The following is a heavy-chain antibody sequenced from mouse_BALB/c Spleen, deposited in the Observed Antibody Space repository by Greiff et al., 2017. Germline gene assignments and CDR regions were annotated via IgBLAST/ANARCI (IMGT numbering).Heavy chain of an antibody. D-gene: IGHD1-1*01. J-gene: IGHJ2*01. CDR3: ARRGNYGSSSYYFDY. V-gene: IGHV3-6*02. CDR2: ISYDGSN. Sequence: EVQLQESGPGLVKPSQSLSLTCSVTGYSITSGYYWNWIRQFPGNKLEWMGYISYDGSNNYNPSLKNRISITRDTSKNQFFLKLNSVTTEDTATYYCARRGNYGSSSYYFDYWGQGTTLTVSS. CDR1: GYSITSGYY.